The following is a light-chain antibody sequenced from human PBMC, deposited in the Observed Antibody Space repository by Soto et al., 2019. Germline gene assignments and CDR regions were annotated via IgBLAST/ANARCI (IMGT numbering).Light chain of an antibody. V-gene: IGKV3-20*01. CDR2: GAS. CDR1: QSVTSTS. Sequence: EIVLTQSPGTLSLSPGERATLSCRASQSVTSTSLAWYQQKPGQAPRLLIYGASSRATDIPDRFSGSGPGTDFTLIISRLEPEDFAVYYCQQYATPPETFGQGTKVEIK. J-gene: IGKJ1*01. CDR3: QQYATPPET.